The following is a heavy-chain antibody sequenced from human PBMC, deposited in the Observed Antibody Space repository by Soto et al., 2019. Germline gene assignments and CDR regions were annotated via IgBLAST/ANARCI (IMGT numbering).Heavy chain of an antibody. Sequence: GASVMVSCKASGYTFTSYGISWLRQAPVQGLEWIVWISAYNGNTNYAQRLQGRVTMTTDTSTSTAYLELRSLRSDDKAVYYRARSLDYHDYTCYATVGVYFDYWGLATLVNGSS. CDR1: GYTFTSYG. D-gene: IGHD3-22*01. CDR3: ARSLDYHDYTCYATVGVYFDY. V-gene: IGHV1-18*01. CDR2: ISAYNGNT. J-gene: IGHJ4*02.